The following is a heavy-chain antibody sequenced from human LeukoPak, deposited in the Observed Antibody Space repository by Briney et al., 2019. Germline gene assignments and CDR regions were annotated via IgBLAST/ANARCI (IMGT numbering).Heavy chain of an antibody. J-gene: IGHJ5*02. CDR2: ISSSGSNI. Sequence: PGGSLRLSCAASGFPFSSYEMNWVRQAPGKGLEWVSYISSSGSNIYYADSVKGRFTISRDNAQNSLYLQMNSLRTEETAVYDWARDRRFDSSGYYGNWCEPWGQGTLVTVSS. CDR1: GFPFSSYE. V-gene: IGHV3-48*03. D-gene: IGHD3-22*01. CDR3: ARDRRFDSSGYYGNWCEP.